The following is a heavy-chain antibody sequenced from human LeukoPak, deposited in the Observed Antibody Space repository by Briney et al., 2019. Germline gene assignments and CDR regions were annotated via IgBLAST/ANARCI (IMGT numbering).Heavy chain of an antibody. J-gene: IGHJ4*02. CDR2: IRYDGSNK. V-gene: IGHV3-30*02. CDR1: GFTFSSYG. D-gene: IGHD2-2*02. Sequence: GGSLRLSCAASGFTFSSYGMHWVRQAPGKGLEWVAFIRYDGSNKYYADSVKGRFTISRDNSKNTLYLQMNSLRAEDTAVYYCAKRAVVPAAIPDAFDYWGQGTLVTVSS. CDR3: AKRAVVPAAIPDAFDY.